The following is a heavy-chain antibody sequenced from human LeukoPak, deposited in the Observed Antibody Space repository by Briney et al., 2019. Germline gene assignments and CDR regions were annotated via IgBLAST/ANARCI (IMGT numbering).Heavy chain of an antibody. CDR1: GFNFSSYG. Sequence: PGRSLRLSCAASGFNFSSYGMHWVRQAPGKGLEWVAVIWYDGSNKYYADSVKGRFTISRDNSKNTLYLQMNSLRAEDTAVYYCARRSVGAFDYWGQGTLVTVSS. CDR2: IWYDGSNK. V-gene: IGHV3-33*01. D-gene: IGHD1-26*01. CDR3: ARRSVGAFDY. J-gene: IGHJ4*02.